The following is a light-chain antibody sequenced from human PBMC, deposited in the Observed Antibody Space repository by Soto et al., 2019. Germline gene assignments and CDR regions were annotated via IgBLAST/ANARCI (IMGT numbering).Light chain of an antibody. J-gene: IGKJ3*01. CDR2: AAS. V-gene: IGKV1-9*01. CDR3: QQRNSYPPF. Sequence: DIQLTQSPSFLSASVGDRVTITCRASQGISSYLAWYQQKPGKAPKLLIYAASTLQSGVPSRFSGSGSGTEFTLTTSSLQPEDFATDYCQQRNSYPPFFGPGTKGDIK. CDR1: QGISSY.